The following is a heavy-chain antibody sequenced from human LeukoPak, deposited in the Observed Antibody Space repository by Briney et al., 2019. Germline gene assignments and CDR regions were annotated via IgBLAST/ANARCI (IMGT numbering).Heavy chain of an antibody. Sequence: PSETLSLTCTVSGGSISSYYWSWIRQPPGKGLECVAYIYYSGSTNYNPSLKSRVTISVDTSKNQFSLKLSSVTAADTAVYYCARGPGGIAAAGYYFDYWGQGTLVTVSS. CDR1: GGSISSYY. V-gene: IGHV4-59*01. CDR2: IYYSGST. D-gene: IGHD6-13*01. J-gene: IGHJ4*02. CDR3: ARGPGGIAAAGYYFDY.